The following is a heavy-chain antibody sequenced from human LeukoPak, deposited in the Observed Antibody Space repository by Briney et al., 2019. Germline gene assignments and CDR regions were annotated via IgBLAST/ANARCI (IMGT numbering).Heavy chain of an antibody. J-gene: IGHJ3*02. CDR3: ARDAGGIDAFDI. CDR1: GGSISSGGYY. D-gene: IGHD3-16*01. CDR2: TYYSGST. Sequence: SQTLSLTCTVSGGSISSGGYYWSWIRQHPGKGLEWIGYTYYSGSTYYNPSLKSRVTISVDTSKNRFSLKLSSVTAADTAVYYCARDAGGIDAFDIWGQGTMVTVSS. V-gene: IGHV4-31*03.